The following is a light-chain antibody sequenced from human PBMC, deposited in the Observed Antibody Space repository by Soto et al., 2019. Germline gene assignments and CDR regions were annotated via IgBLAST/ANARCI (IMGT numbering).Light chain of an antibody. J-gene: IGKJ1*01. CDR2: GAS. V-gene: IGKV3-15*01. Sequence: EVVMTQSPATLSVSPGERGTLSCRASRSVSTNLAWYQQKLGQAPRLLIYGASTRASGIPDRFSGSGSGTEFTLTISSLQSEDFAVYYCQQYNNWPRTFGQGTKVDIK. CDR3: QQYNNWPRT. CDR1: RSVSTN.